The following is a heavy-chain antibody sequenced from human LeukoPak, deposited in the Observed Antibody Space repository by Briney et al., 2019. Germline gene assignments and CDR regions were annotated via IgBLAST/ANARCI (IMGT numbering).Heavy chain of an antibody. Sequence: GASVKVSCKASGYTFTRYDSNWVRQATGQGLEWMGWMNPNSGNTGYAQKFQGRVTMTRNTSISTAYMELSSLRSEDTAVYYCARGTNYDYVWGSYVSWGQGTLVTVSS. CDR1: GYTFTRYD. CDR2: MNPNSGNT. CDR3: ARGTNYDYVWGSYVS. V-gene: IGHV1-8*01. J-gene: IGHJ4*02. D-gene: IGHD3-16*01.